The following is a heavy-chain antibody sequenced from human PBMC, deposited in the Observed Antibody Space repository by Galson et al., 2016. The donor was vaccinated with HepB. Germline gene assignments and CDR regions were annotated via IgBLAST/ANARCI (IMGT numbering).Heavy chain of an antibody. D-gene: IGHD6-6*01. CDR1: RFTLSYFD. J-gene: IGHJ4*02. Sequence: SLRLSCAASRFTLSYFDMNWVRQPPGKGLEWVSNIYTDGSATSYVDSVKGRFTISRDNAKNSLYLQMHSLRAEDTALYYCARNHGGSSPYYFDYWGQGTLVTVSS. V-gene: IGHV3-7*01. CDR2: IYTDGSAT. CDR3: ARNHGGSSPYYFDY.